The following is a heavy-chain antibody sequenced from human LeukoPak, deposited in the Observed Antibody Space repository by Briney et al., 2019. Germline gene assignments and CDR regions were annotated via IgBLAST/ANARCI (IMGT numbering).Heavy chain of an antibody. CDR2: IYTGGNT. V-gene: IGHV3-66*01. CDR3: AKFGLAGSGRYHDAFDI. J-gene: IGHJ3*02. D-gene: IGHD3-10*01. Sequence: GGSLRLSCAASGFIVSSNYMSWVRQSPGKGLEWVSLIYTGGNTYYADSVKGRFTLSRDKSKNTLYLQMNGLRVEDTAVYYCAKFGLAGSGRYHDAFDIWGQGTVVTVSS. CDR1: GFIVSSNY.